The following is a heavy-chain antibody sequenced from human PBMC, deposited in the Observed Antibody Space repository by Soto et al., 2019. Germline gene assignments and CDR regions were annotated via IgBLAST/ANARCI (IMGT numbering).Heavy chain of an antibody. CDR1: GGSVNSGNYY. CDR2: MSHSGGT. V-gene: IGHV4-34*01. D-gene: IGHD1-1*01. CDR3: ARVERGTATTVVDAFDI. J-gene: IGHJ3*02. Sequence: QVQLQQWGAGLLKPSETLSLTCAVFGGSVNSGNYYWSWIRQPPGKGLEWIGEMSHSGGTHFYPSLKSRLTISVDTSKNQFSLKMSSVTAADTALYYCARVERGTATTVVDAFDIWGPGTMVTVSS.